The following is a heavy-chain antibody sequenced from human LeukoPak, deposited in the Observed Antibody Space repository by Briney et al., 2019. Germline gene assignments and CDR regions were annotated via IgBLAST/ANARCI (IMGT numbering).Heavy chain of an antibody. J-gene: IGHJ4*02. V-gene: IGHV1-2*02. D-gene: IGHD3-3*01. CDR1: GYTFTGYY. CDR2: INPNSGGT. Sequence: ASVKVSCKASGYTFTGYYMHWVRQAPGQGLEWMGWINPNSGGTNYAQKFQGRVTMTRDTSISTAYMELSRLRSDDTAVYYCARVEVFWSGYYIYWGRGTLVTVSS. CDR3: ARVEVFWSGYYIY.